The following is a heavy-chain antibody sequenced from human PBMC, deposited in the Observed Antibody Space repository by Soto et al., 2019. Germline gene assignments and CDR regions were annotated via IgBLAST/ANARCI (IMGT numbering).Heavy chain of an antibody. V-gene: IGHV4-39*01. J-gene: IGHJ4*02. CDR1: DDSINSDKYH. D-gene: IGHD3-9*01. Sequence: HLQLQESGPGLVKPSETLSLTCSVSDDSINSDKYHWGWIRQPPGKGLEWIGSIYYRGNAYYTPSLQTRVTISLDKSRSQFSRKLNSVTAADSAVYFCARLEGLATISYYFDFWGPGALVTVSS. CDR2: IYYRGNA. CDR3: ARLEGLATISYYFDF.